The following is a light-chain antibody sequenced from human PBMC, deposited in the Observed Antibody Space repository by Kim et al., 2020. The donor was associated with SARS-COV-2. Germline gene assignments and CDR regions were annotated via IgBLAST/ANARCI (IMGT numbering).Light chain of an antibody. J-gene: IGKJ1*01. V-gene: IGKV3-20*01. CDR3: QQYGASPWT. CDR1: HSVNNNF. CDR2: AAS. Sequence: IVLTQFPGTLSVSPGERATLSCRASHSVNNNFLAWYQQKPGQAPRLLIHAASKRATGISDRFSGNGSRTDFSLSISRLEPEDFAVYHCQQYGASPWTFGQGTKLEIK.